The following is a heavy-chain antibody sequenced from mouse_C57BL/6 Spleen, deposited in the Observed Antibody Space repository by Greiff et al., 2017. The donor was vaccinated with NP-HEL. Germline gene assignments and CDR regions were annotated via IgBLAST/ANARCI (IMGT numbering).Heavy chain of an antibody. D-gene: IGHD2-4*01. J-gene: IGHJ3*01. Sequence: QVQLQQSGPELVKPGASVKISCKASGYAFSSSWMNWVKQRPGKGLEWIGRIYPGDGDTNYNGKFKGKATLTADKSSSTAYMQLSSLTSEDSAVYFCARSHDYDGVAYWGQGTLVTVS. CDR2: IYPGDGDT. CDR1: GYAFSSSW. CDR3: ARSHDYDGVAY. V-gene: IGHV1-82*01.